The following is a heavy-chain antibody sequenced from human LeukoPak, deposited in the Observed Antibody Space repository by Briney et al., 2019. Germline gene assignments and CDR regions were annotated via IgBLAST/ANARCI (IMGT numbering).Heavy chain of an antibody. CDR1: GVSISSSSYY. CDR2: INHSGST. D-gene: IGHD6-19*01. CDR3: ARDPIAVTGNYFDY. Sequence: PSETLSLTCTVSGVSISSSSYYWSWLRQPPGKGLEWIGEINHSGSTNYNPSLKSQFTISVDPSKNQFSLKLSSVTAADTAVYYCARDPIAVTGNYFDYWGQGTLVTVSS. J-gene: IGHJ4*02. V-gene: IGHV4-39*07.